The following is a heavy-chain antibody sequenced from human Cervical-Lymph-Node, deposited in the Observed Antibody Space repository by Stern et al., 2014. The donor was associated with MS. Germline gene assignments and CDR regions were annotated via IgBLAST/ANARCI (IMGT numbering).Heavy chain of an antibody. CDR1: GYNFGDYW. J-gene: IGHJ6*02. CDR3: ARHQPAATFAMDV. D-gene: IGHD2-2*01. Sequence: EVQLVQSGAEVKKPGESLKISCKGSGYNFGDYWIGWVRQKPGKGLEWMGTIFPAYSYIRYSPSFEGQVTISADESISTAFLQSSSLKASDTGIYYCARHQPAATFAMDVWGQGTTVIVSS. V-gene: IGHV5-51*01. CDR2: IFPAYSYI.